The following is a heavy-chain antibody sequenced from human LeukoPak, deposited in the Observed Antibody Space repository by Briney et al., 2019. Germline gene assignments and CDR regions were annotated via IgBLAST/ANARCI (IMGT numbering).Heavy chain of an antibody. CDR3: ARGSPTPNSRYFDL. CDR2: INRDGSSA. Sequence: PGGSLRLSCEASEYTLKDYWIHCVRHGPGRGLVWVSRINRDGSSASYADSVKGRFTISRDNAKNTLYLQMNSLRAEDTAVYYCARGSPTPNSRYFDLWGRGTLVTVSS. J-gene: IGHJ2*01. D-gene: IGHD4-11*01. V-gene: IGHV3-74*01. CDR1: EYTLKDYW.